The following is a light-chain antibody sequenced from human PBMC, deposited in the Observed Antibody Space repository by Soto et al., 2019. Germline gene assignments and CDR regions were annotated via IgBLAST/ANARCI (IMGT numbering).Light chain of an antibody. CDR2: GTS. V-gene: IGKV1-16*01. J-gene: IGKJ5*01. CDR1: QGISKY. CDR3: QQYISYPIT. Sequence: DIQMTQSPSSLSASVGDRVTITCRASQGISKYLAWFQQKPGKAPKSLIYGTSSLHSGVPSRFSGSGSGTDFILTITSLQPADFATYYCQQYISYPITFGQGTRLEMK.